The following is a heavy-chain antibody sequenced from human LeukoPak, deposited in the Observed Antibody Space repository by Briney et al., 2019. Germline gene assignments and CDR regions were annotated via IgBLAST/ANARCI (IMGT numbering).Heavy chain of an antibody. J-gene: IGHJ4*02. CDR1: GGSISSGGYS. V-gene: IGHV4-30-2*01. CDR3: ARGVGDNYFDY. D-gene: IGHD3-10*01. CDR2: IYHSGST. Sequence: PSETLSLTCAVSGGSISSGGYSWSWIRQPPGKGLEWIGYIYHSGSTYYNPSLKSRVTISVDRSKNQFSLKLSSVTAADTAVYYCARGVGDNYFDYWGQGTLVTVSS.